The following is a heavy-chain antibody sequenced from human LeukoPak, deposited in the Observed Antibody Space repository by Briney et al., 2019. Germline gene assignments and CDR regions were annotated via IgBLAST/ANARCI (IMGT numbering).Heavy chain of an antibody. CDR2: IYYSGST. J-gene: IGHJ4*02. CDR3: ASHDFWSGHYFDY. V-gene: IGHV4-39*01. Sequence: PSETLSLTCTVSGGSISSSSYFWGWIRQPPGKGLEWIGSIYYSGSTYCNPSLKSRVTISVATSKNQFSLKLSSVTAADTAVYYCASHDFWSGHYFDYWGQGTLVTVSS. D-gene: IGHD3-3*01. CDR1: GGSISSSSYF.